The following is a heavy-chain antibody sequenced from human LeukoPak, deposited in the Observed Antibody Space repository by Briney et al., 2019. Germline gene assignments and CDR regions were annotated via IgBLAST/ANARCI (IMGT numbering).Heavy chain of an antibody. V-gene: IGHV3-53*01. CDR1: GFTVSSNY. CDR3: AISRFGESKTFDY. Sequence: GGSLRLSCAASGFTVSSNYMSWVRQAPGKGLEWVSVIYSGGSTYYADSVKGRFTISRDNAKNSLYLQMNSLRAEDTAVYYCAISRFGESKTFDYWGQGTLVTVSS. D-gene: IGHD3-10*01. CDR2: IYSGGST. J-gene: IGHJ4*02.